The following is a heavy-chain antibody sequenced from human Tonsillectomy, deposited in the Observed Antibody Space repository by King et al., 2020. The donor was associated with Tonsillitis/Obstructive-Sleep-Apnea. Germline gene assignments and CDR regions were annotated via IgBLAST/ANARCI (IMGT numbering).Heavy chain of an antibody. CDR2: MYYSGTT. J-gene: IGHJ5*02. CDR1: GGSISSSSYY. Sequence: QLQESGPGLVKPSETLSLTCTVSGGSISSSSYYWGWIRQPPGKGLEWIGSMYYSGTTYYNPSLKSRVTTSVDTSKNQFSLKLSSVTAADTAVYYCANERFGSAGRFDPWGQGTLVTVSS. V-gene: IGHV4-39*01. CDR3: ANERFGSAGRFDP. D-gene: IGHD6-13*01.